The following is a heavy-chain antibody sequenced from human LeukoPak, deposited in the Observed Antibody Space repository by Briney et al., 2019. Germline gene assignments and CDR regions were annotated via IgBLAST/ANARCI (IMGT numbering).Heavy chain of an antibody. V-gene: IGHV4-59*12. J-gene: IGHJ4*02. CDR2: IYYSGST. Sequence: PSETLSLTCTVSGGSISSYYWSWIRQPPGKGLEWIGYIYYSGSTNYKPSPKSRVTISVDTSKNQFSLKLNSVTAADTAVYYCARDRLRWPKIDYWGQGTLVTVSS. D-gene: IGHD4-23*01. CDR1: GGSISSYY. CDR3: ARDRLRWPKIDY.